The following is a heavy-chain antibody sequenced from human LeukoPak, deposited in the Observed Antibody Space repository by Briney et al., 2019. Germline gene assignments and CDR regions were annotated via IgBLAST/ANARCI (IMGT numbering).Heavy chain of an antibody. CDR2: ITSSSSTK. Sequence: PGGSLRLSRAASGFTFRSYSMNWVRQAPGKGLEGVSYITSSSSTKHYADSVKGRFTIPRDNAKHSLYLQMNSLRAEETAVYYCARDSSGVEQYYYYYYMDVWGKGTTVTVSS. CDR1: GFTFRSYS. V-gene: IGHV3-48*01. J-gene: IGHJ6*03. CDR3: ARDSSGVEQYYYYYYMDV. D-gene: IGHD3-10*01.